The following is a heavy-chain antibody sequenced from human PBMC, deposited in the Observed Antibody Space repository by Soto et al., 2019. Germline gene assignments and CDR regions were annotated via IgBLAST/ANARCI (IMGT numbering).Heavy chain of an antibody. D-gene: IGHD2-15*01. Sequence: ASVKVSCKASGYTFTSYDINWVRQATGQGLEWMGWMNPNSGNTGYAQKFQGRVTMTRNTSISTAYMELSSLRSEDTAVYYCALGGVVVVAATRDYYYGMDAWGQGTTVTVSS. CDR3: ALGGVVVVAATRDYYYGMDA. CDR1: GYTFTSYD. V-gene: IGHV1-8*01. J-gene: IGHJ6*02. CDR2: MNPNSGNT.